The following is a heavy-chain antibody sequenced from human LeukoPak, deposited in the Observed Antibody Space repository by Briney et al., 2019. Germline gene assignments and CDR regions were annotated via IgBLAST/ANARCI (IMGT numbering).Heavy chain of an antibody. J-gene: IGHJ4*02. CDR2: INPNSGGT. D-gene: IGHD3-9*01. V-gene: IGHV1-2*06. CDR1: GYTFHKSG. Sequence: ASVKVSCKASGYTFHKSGISWVRQAPGQGLEWMGRINPNSGGTNYAQKFQGRVTMTRDTSISTAYMELSRLRSDDTAVYYCAREPNDILTTYYVNAGLPNWGQGTLVTVSS. CDR3: AREPNDILTTYYVNAGLPN.